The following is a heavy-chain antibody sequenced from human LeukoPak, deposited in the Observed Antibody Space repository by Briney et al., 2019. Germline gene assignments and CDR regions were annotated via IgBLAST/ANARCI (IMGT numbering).Heavy chain of an antibody. D-gene: IGHD6-19*01. Sequence: GGSLRLSCVASGFIFSTYGMHWVRQAPGKGLEWVAFMQFDGSHKYYADSVRGRFTISEDSSKNTLYLQMNSLITDDTAMYYCARALYNTGWYPDYFDSWGQGTLVTVSS. CDR2: MQFDGSHK. CDR1: GFIFSTYG. CDR3: ARALYNTGWYPDYFDS. V-gene: IGHV3-30*02. J-gene: IGHJ4*02.